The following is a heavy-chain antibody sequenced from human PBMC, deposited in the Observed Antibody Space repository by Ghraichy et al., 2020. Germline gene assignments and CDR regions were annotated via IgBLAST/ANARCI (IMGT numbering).Heavy chain of an antibody. D-gene: IGHD3-10*01. CDR3: ARGLSGGADGSGIYLDY. J-gene: IGHJ4*02. V-gene: IGHV3-30-3*01. CDR1: GFTFSSYA. CDR2: ISYDGSNK. Sequence: GGSLRLSCAASGFTFSSYAMHWVRQAPGKGLEWVAVISYDGSNKYYADSVKGRFTISRDKSKNTLYLQMNSLRAEDMAVYYCARGLSGGADGSGIYLDYWGQGNLVTVSS.